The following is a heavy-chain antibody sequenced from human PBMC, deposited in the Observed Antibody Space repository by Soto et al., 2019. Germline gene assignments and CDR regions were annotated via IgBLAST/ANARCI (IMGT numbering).Heavy chain of an antibody. J-gene: IGHJ5*02. CDR1: GGSVSSGSYY. CDR3: VRSGDDYGSYIDP. Sequence: SETLSLTCTVSGGSVSSGSYYWSWIRQPPGKGLEWIGYIYYSGSTNYNPSLKSRVTISVDTSKNQFSLKLSSVTAADTAVYYCVRSGDDYGSYIDPWGQGTLVTVSS. CDR2: IYYSGST. D-gene: IGHD4-17*01. V-gene: IGHV4-61*01.